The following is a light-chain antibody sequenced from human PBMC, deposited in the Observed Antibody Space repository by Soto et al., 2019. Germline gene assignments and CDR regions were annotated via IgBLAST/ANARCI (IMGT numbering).Light chain of an antibody. V-gene: IGKV1-5*01. CDR2: DAS. CDR1: QSVSSW. Sequence: DIQMTQSPSTLSASVGDRITITCRASQSVSSWLAWFQQKPGKAPNLLIYDASTLQSGVPSRFSGSGSGTEFTLTISSLQPDDFATYYCQQYNSYPRTFGQGTKVEIK. J-gene: IGKJ1*01. CDR3: QQYNSYPRT.